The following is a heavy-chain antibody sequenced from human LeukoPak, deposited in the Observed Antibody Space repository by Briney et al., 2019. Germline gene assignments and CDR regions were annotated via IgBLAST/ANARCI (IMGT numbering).Heavy chain of an antibody. Sequence: SETLSLTCVVYGGSFSDYYWSWVRQPPGKGLEWIGEINHSGSAKYNPSLKSRVTISVDTSKNQFSLELTSVTATDTAVYYCARLTKGYCSGGSCYSGPRFDYWGQGTLVTVSS. CDR2: INHSGSA. V-gene: IGHV4-34*01. J-gene: IGHJ4*02. D-gene: IGHD2-15*01. CDR3: ARLTKGYCSGGSCYSGPRFDY. CDR1: GGSFSDYY.